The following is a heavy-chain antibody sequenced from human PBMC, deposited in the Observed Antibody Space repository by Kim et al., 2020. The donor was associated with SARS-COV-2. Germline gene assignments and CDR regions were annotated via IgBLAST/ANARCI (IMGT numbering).Heavy chain of an antibody. CDR3: ARDAGYSSSRPMDV. CDR2: IYHSGST. Sequence: SETLSLTCAVSGGSISSSNWWSWVRQPPGKGLEWIGEIYHSGSTNYNPSLKSRVTISVDKSKNQFSLKLSSVTAADTAVYYCARDAGYSSSRPMDVWGQGTTVTVSS. V-gene: IGHV4-4*02. CDR1: GGSISSSNW. D-gene: IGHD6-13*01. J-gene: IGHJ6*02.